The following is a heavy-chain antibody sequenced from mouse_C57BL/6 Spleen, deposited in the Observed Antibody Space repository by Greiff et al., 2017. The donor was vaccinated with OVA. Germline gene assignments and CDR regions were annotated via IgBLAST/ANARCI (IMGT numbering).Heavy chain of an antibody. V-gene: IGHV5-4*01. J-gene: IGHJ2*01. CDR2: ISDGGSYT. CDR3: SRDWDGGWEGFDY. Sequence: EVQGVESGGGLVKPGASVKLSCAASGYTFTSYSMAWVRQTPEQRLEWVGTISDGGSYTNYTDKVKGRVTLTRDNAKNNHYLQRSHLKYEDTAMYYCSRDWDGGWEGFDYWGQGTTLTVSA. CDR1: GYTFTSYS. D-gene: IGHD1-1*02.